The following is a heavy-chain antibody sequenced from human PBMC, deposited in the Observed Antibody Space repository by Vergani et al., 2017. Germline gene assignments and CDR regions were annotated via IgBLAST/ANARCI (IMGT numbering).Heavy chain of an antibody. J-gene: IGHJ5*02. CDR1: GFPFSSNA. CDR3: ASDTHSGQRADR. CDR2: IHYSENT. D-gene: IGHD6-19*01. V-gene: IGHV4-59*01. Sequence: VQLLESGGGLVQPGGSLRLSCPPSGFPFSSNALSWFGQPPGKGLEWIGSIHYSENTNYNPSLKTRVTISVDTSKNQFSLTLTSVTAADTAVYYCASDTHSGQRADRWGQGILVTVTS.